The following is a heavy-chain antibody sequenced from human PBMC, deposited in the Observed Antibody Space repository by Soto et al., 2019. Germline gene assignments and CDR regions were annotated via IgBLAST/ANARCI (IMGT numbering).Heavy chain of an antibody. V-gene: IGHV3-15*01. CDR3: TTSVLLWPQEGAFDI. CDR2: IKSKTDGGTT. CDR1: GFTFSNAW. J-gene: IGHJ3*02. Sequence: PGGSLRLSCAASGFTFSNAWMSWVRQAPGKGLEWVGRIKSKTDGGTTDYAAPVKGRFTISRDDSKNTLYLQMNSLKTEDTAVYYCTTSVLLWPQEGAFDIWGQGTMVTVSS. D-gene: IGHD3-10*01.